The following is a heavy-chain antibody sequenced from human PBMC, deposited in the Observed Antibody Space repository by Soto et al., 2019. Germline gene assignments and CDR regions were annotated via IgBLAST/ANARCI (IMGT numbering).Heavy chain of an antibody. Sequence: GGSLRLSCAASGFTFDDYAMHWVRQAPGRGLEWVSGISWNSGSIGYADSVKGRFTISRDNAKNSLYLQMNSLRAEDTALYYCAKDMGVVAATFAFDIWGQGTMVTVS. V-gene: IGHV3-9*01. CDR2: ISWNSGSI. CDR1: GFTFDDYA. D-gene: IGHD2-15*01. CDR3: AKDMGVVAATFAFDI. J-gene: IGHJ3*02.